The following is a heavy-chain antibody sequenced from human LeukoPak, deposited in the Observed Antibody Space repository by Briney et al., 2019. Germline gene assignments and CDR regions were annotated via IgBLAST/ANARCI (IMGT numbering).Heavy chain of an antibody. CDR1: GFTFSSYA. V-gene: IGHV3-30-3*01. CDR3: ALPLRDGDFYFDY. D-gene: IGHD4-17*01. Sequence: GRSLRLSCAASGFTFSSYAMHWVRQAPGKGLEWVAVISYDGSNKYYADSVKGRFSISRDNSKNTVFLQMNSLGAEDTAVYYCALPLRDGDFYFDYWGQGALVTVSS. J-gene: IGHJ4*02. CDR2: ISYDGSNK.